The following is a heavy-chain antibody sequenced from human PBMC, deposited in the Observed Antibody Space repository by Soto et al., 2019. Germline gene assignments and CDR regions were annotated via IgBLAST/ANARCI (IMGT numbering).Heavy chain of an antibody. Sequence: SETLSLTCTVSGGSISSSSYYWGWIRQPPGKGLEWIGSIYYSGSTCYNPSLKSRVTISVDTSKNQFSLKLSSVTAADTAVYYCARRYDFFDYWGQGTLVTVSS. CDR3: ARRYDFFDY. J-gene: IGHJ4*02. D-gene: IGHD3-3*01. CDR2: IYYSGST. CDR1: GGSISSSSYY. V-gene: IGHV4-39*01.